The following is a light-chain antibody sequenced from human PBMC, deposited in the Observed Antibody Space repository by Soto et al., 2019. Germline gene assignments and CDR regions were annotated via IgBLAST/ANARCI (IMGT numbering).Light chain of an antibody. CDR3: QQYGSSPPKLT. CDR2: GAS. CDR1: QSVSSSY. Sequence: EIVLTQSPGTLSLSPGERATLSCRASQSVSSSYLAWYQQKPGQAPRLLIYGASSRATGIPDRFSGSGSGTDFTLTISRLEPEDFAVYYCQQYGSSPPKLTFG. V-gene: IGKV3-20*01. J-gene: IGKJ4*01.